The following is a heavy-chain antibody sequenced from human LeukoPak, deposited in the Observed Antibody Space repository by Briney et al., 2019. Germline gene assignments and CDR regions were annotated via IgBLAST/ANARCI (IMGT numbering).Heavy chain of an antibody. CDR3: TRAKRVIFDF. CDR2: INPNSGAT. J-gene: IGHJ4*02. CDR1: GYTFTGYY. V-gene: IGHV1-2*02. Sequence: ASVKVSCKASGYTFTGYYMHWVRQAPGQGLEWMGWINPNSGATLYAQKFQGRVTMTRDTSINTAYMELSSLRSDDTAVYYCTRAKRVIFDFWGQGTLVRVSS. D-gene: IGHD1-1*01.